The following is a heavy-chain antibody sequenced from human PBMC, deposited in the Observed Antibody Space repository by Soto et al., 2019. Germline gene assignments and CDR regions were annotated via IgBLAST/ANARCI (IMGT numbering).Heavy chain of an antibody. V-gene: IGHV4-59*08. Sequence: SETLSLTCTVSGGSISSYYWSWIRQPPGKGLEWIGYIYYSGSTNYNPSLKSRVTISVDTSKNQFSLKLSSVTAADTAVYYCASRHFSGYDIFGFYDAFDIWGQGTMVTVS. J-gene: IGHJ3*02. CDR3: ASRHFSGYDIFGFYDAFDI. D-gene: IGHD5-12*01. CDR2: IYYSGST. CDR1: GGSISSYY.